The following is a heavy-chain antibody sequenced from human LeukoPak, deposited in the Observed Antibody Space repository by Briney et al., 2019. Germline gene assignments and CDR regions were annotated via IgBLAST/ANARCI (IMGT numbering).Heavy chain of an antibody. CDR1: GGFISSSSYY. CDR2: IYYSGST. J-gene: IGHJ4*02. D-gene: IGHD5-24*01. Sequence: SETLSLTCTVSGGFISSSSYYWGWIRQPPGKGLEWIGSIYYSGSTYYNPSLKSRVTISADTSKNQFSLKLSSVTAADTAVYYCARVLSTMATSNFDYWGQGTLVTVSS. V-gene: IGHV4-39*07. CDR3: ARVLSTMATSNFDY.